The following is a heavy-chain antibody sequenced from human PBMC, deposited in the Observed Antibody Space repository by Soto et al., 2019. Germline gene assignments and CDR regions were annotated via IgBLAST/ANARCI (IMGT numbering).Heavy chain of an antibody. V-gene: IGHV2-70*04. CDR2: IDWDEDR. CDR1: GFSLSTSGMR. Sequence: SGPTLVNPTETLTLTCTFSGFSLSTSGMRVSWIRQAPGKALEWLARIDWDEDRFYSTSLKTRLTISKDTSKNQVVLTMTKMDPVDTATYYSARMRSDYDSSGLDYWGQGILVTVYS. CDR3: ARMRSDYDSSGLDY. D-gene: IGHD3-22*01. J-gene: IGHJ4*02.